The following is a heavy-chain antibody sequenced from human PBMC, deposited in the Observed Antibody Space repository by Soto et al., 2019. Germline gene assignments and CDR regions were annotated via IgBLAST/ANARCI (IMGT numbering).Heavy chain of an antibody. CDR2: IYYSGST. CDR3: ARGEPTPYDYVWGSYPDY. J-gene: IGHJ4*02. D-gene: IGHD3-16*02. CDR1: GGSVSSGSYY. Sequence: PSETLSLTCTVSGGSVSSGSYYWSWIRQPPGKGLEWIGYIYYSGSTNYNPSLKSRVPISVDTSKNQFSLKLSSVTAADTAVYYCARGEPTPYDYVWGSYPDYWGQGTLVTVSS. V-gene: IGHV4-61*01.